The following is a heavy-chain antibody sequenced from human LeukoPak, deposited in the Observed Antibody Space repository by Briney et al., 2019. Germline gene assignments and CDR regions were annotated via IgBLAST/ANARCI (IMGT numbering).Heavy chain of an antibody. CDR2: IYYSGST. CDR1: GGSISSYY. Sequence: PSETLSLTCTVSGGSISSYYWSWIRQPPGKGLEWNGYIYYSGSTNYNPSLKSRVTISVDTSKNQFSLKLSSVTAADTAVYYCARVSKQYYYDSSGYYYAAFDIWGQGTMVTVSS. CDR3: ARVSKQYYYDSSGYYYAAFDI. V-gene: IGHV4-59*01. D-gene: IGHD3-22*01. J-gene: IGHJ3*02.